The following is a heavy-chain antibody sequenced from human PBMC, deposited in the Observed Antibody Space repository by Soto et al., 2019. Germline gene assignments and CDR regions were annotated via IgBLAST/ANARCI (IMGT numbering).Heavy chain of an antibody. Sequence: SQTLSLTCAISGDSVSSNRAAWNWIRQSPSRGLEWLGRTYYRSKWYNDYAVSVKSRITINPDTSKNQFSLQLNSVTPEDTAVYYCAREYCSSTSCYPSDAFDIWGQGTMVTVSS. CDR1: GDSVSSNRAA. CDR3: AREYCSSTSCYPSDAFDI. D-gene: IGHD2-2*01. V-gene: IGHV6-1*01. CDR2: TYYRSKWYN. J-gene: IGHJ3*02.